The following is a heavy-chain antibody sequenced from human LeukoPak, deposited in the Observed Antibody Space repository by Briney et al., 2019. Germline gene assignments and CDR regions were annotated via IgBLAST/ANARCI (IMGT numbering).Heavy chain of an antibody. CDR1: GFTFSSYA. D-gene: IGHD4-17*01. J-gene: IGHJ4*02. CDR3: AKTALAPDDYGDYGDY. Sequence: PGGSLRLSCAASGFTFSSYAMSWVRQAPGKGMEWVSAISGSGGRTYYADSVKGRITISRDNSKNTLDLQMNSRRAEDTAVYYCAKTALAPDDYGDYGDYWGQGTLVTVSS. CDR2: ISGSGGRT. V-gene: IGHV3-23*01.